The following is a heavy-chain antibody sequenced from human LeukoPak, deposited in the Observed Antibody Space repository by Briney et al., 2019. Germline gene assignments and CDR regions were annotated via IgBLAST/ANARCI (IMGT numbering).Heavy chain of an antibody. CDR3: ARENTPYGNYDSSGYYYEVPAFDI. CDR2: INPSGGST. CDR1: GYTFTSYY. Sequence: ASVKVSCKASGYTFTSYYMHWVRQAPGQGLEWMGIINPSGGSTSYAQKFQGRVTMARDMSTSTVYMELSSLRSEDTAVYYCARENTPYGNYDSSGYYYEVPAFDIWGQGTMVTVSS. V-gene: IGHV1-46*01. D-gene: IGHD3-22*01. J-gene: IGHJ3*02.